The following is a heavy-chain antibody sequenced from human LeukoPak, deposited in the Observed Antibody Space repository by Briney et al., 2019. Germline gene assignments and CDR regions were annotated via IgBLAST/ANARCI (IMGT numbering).Heavy chain of an antibody. V-gene: IGHV3-23*01. CDR2: ISGSGGST. J-gene: IGHJ6*02. Sequence: GGSLRLSCAASGFTFSSYAMSWVRQAPGKGLEWVSAISGSGGSTYYADSVKGRFTISRDNSKNTLYLQMNSLRAEDTAVYYCANPAYGSGSFLYYYGMDVWGQGTTVTVSS. D-gene: IGHD3-10*01. CDR3: ANPAYGSGSFLYYYGMDV. CDR1: GFTFSSYA.